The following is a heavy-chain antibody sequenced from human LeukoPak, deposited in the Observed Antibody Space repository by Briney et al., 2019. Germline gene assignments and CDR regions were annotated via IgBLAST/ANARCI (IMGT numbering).Heavy chain of an antibody. D-gene: IGHD1-26*01. CDR1: GGSISSYY. CDR3: ARAIVGATTVDY. J-gene: IGHJ4*02. Sequence: PSETLSLTCTVSGGSISSYYWSWIRQPPGKGLEWIGYIYYSGSTNYNPSLKSRVTISVDTSKNQFSPKLSSVTAADTAVYYCARAIVGATTVDYWGQGTLVTVSS. V-gene: IGHV4-59*01. CDR2: IYYSGST.